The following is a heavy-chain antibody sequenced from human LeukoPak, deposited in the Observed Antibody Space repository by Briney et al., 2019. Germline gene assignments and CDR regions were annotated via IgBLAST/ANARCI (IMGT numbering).Heavy chain of an antibody. Sequence: PSETLSLTCTVSGGSINSGSYYWSWIRQPAGKGLEWIGYIYYSGSTNYNPSLKSRVTISVDTSKNQFSLKLSSVTAADTTVYYCARGYDYSNYRFDYWGQGTLVTVSS. CDR2: IYYSGST. J-gene: IGHJ4*02. CDR3: ARGYDYSNYRFDY. CDR1: GGSINSGSYY. D-gene: IGHD4-11*01. V-gene: IGHV4-61*10.